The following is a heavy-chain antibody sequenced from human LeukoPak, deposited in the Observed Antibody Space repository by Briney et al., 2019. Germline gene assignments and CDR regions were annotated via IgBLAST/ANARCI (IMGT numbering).Heavy chain of an antibody. D-gene: IGHD6-13*01. CDR1: GGSISSYY. CDR3: ARGSSWGDY. J-gene: IGHJ4*02. CDR2: IYYSGST. Sequence: SETLSLICTVSGGSISSYYWSWIRQPPGKGLEWIGYIYYSGSTNYNPSLKSRVTISVDTSKNQLSLKLSCVTAADTAVSYCARGSSWGDYWGQGTLVTVSS. V-gene: IGHV4-59*01.